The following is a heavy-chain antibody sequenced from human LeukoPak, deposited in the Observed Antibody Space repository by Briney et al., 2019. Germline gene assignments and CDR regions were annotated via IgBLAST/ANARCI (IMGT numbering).Heavy chain of an antibody. CDR3: ARDNPEYSSGWYTFDY. V-gene: IGHV3-53*01. CDR2: IYSGGST. J-gene: IGHJ4*02. CDR1: GFTVSSNY. D-gene: IGHD6-19*01. Sequence: PGGSLRLSCAASGFTVSSNYMSWVRQAPGKGLEWVSVIYSGGSTYYADSVKGRFTISRDNSKNTLYLQMNSLRAEDTAVYYCARDNPEYSSGWYTFDYWGQGTLVTVSS.